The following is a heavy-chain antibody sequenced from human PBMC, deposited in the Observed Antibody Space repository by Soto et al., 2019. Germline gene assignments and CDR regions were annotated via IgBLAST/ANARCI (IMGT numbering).Heavy chain of an antibody. Sequence: ASVKVSCKASGYTFTSYDINWVRQATGQGLEWMGWMNPNSGNTGYAQKFQGRVTMTRNTSISTAYMEMSSLRSEDTAVYFFVFKGIAARPPLYYGMDVWGQGTTVTVSS. CDR1: GYTFTSYD. CDR3: VFKGIAARPPLYYGMDV. J-gene: IGHJ6*02. V-gene: IGHV1-8*01. D-gene: IGHD6-6*01. CDR2: MNPNSGNT.